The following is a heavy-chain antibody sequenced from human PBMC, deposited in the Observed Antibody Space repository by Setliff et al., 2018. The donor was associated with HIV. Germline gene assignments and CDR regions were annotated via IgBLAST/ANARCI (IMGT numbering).Heavy chain of an antibody. V-gene: IGHV4-38-2*01. D-gene: IGHD1-1*01. CDR1: DYSINSGYY. Sequence: SETLSLTCVVSDYSINSGYYWGWIRQPPGKGLEWIGTVYHSGSTYFNPSLKSRVTISVDMSKNQFSLKLSSVTAADTAVYYCARLWNCSWSRAYFDYWGQGTLVTVSS. J-gene: IGHJ4*02. CDR2: VYHSGST. CDR3: ARLWNCSWSRAYFDY.